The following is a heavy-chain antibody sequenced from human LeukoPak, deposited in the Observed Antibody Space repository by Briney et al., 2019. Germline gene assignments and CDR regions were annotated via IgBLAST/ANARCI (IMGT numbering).Heavy chain of an antibody. Sequence: ASVKVSCKTSGYTFTYYVISWVRQAPGQGLEWMGWINAYNGNTNYAQKLQGRVTMTTDTSTSTAYMELRSLRSDDTAVYYCARVYNDYGDPRTPDYWGQGTLVTVSS. CDR2: INAYNGNT. D-gene: IGHD4-17*01. CDR1: GYTFTYYV. J-gene: IGHJ4*02. CDR3: ARVYNDYGDPRTPDY. V-gene: IGHV1-18*01.